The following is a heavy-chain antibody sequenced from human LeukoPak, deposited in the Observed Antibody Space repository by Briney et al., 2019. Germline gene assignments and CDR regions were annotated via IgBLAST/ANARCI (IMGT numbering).Heavy chain of an antibody. CDR1: GGSISNYY. J-gene: IGHJ4*02. CDR3: VRHRAYCDGDCYSQYFDY. Sequence: PSETLSLTCTVSGGSISNYYWSWIRQPPGKGLEWIGHIYSSGSTTYSPSLKSRVTMSVDTSKNHFSLRLRSVTAADTAVFYCVRHRAYCDGDCYSQYFDYWGQGTMVTVSS. CDR2: IYSSGST. V-gene: IGHV4-59*08. D-gene: IGHD2-21*02.